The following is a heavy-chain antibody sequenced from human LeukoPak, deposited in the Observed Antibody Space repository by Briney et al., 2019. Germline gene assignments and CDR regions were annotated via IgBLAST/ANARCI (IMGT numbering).Heavy chain of an antibody. V-gene: IGHV4-4*02. J-gene: IGHJ4*02. CDR3: ARRYSSGYHFDY. D-gene: IGHD6-19*01. Sequence: SETLSLTCAVSGGSISSSNWWSWVRPPPGKGLEWIGEIYHSGSTNYNPSLKSRVTISVDKSKNQFSLKLSSVTAADTAVYYCARRYSSGYHFDYWGQGTLVTVSS. CDR1: GGSISSSNW. CDR2: IYHSGST.